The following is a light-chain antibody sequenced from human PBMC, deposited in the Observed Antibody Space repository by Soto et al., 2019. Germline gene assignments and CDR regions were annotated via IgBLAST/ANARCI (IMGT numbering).Light chain of an antibody. CDR3: QQRSTTIT. Sequence: EIVLTQSPATLSLSPGERVTLSCRASQSVSSYLAWYQQKPGQAPRLLIYDASNRATGIPARFSGSGSGTDFTLTISSLEPEDFAVYYCQQRSTTITFGQGTRLEIK. CDR2: DAS. CDR1: QSVSSY. J-gene: IGKJ5*01. V-gene: IGKV3-11*01.